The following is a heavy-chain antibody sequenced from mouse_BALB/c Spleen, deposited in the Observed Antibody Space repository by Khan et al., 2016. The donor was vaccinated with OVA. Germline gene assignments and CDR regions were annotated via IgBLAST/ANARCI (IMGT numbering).Heavy chain of an antibody. D-gene: IGHD1-2*01. CDR3: ARRNYFGYTVAY. CDR1: GYTFTDYY. J-gene: IGHJ3*01. Sequence: QVQLQQSGAELARPGASVKLSCKASGYTFTDYYINWVKQRTGQGLEWIGEISPGSGDTYYNERFKGKATLTADKSSSTAYMQLSSLTYEASAVYCCARRNYFGYTVAYWGQGTLVTVSA. CDR2: ISPGSGDT. V-gene: IGHV1-77*01.